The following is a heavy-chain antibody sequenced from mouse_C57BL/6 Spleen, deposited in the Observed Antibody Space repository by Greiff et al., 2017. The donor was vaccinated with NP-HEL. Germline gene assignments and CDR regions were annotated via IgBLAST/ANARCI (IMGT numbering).Heavy chain of an antibody. V-gene: IGHV1-81*01. CDR3: ARKDDCGGFAY. Sequence: VQLQESGAELARPGASVKLSCKASGYTFTSYGISWVKQRTGQGLEWIGEIYPRSGNTYYNEKFKGKATLTADKSSSTAYMELRSLTSEDSAVYFCARKDDCGGFAYWGQGTLVTVSA. CDR2: IYPRSGNT. D-gene: IGHD2-4*01. CDR1: GYTFTSYG. J-gene: IGHJ3*01.